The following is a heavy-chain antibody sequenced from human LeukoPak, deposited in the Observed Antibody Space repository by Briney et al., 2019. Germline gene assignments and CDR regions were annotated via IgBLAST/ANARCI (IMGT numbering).Heavy chain of an antibody. CDR1: GFTFSSYG. CDR2: ISYDGSNK. V-gene: IGHV3-30*03. Sequence: GGSLRLSCAASGFTFSSYGMHWVRQAPGKGLEWVAVISYDGSNKYYADSVKGRFTISRDNSKNTLYLQMNSLRAEDTAVYYCASEDYDFWSGQEYNWFDPWGQGTLVTVSS. D-gene: IGHD3-3*01. J-gene: IGHJ5*02. CDR3: ASEDYDFWSGQEYNWFDP.